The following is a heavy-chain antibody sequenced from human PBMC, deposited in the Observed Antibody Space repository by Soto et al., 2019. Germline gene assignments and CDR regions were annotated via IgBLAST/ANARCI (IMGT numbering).Heavy chain of an antibody. CDR2: INAGNGNT. CDR3: ARDLRVTAGNYYYYGMDV. D-gene: IGHD1-1*01. CDR1: GYTFTSYA. V-gene: IGHV1-3*01. J-gene: IGHJ6*02. Sequence: ASVKVSCKASGYTFTSYAMHWVRQAPGQRREWMGWINAGNGNTKYSQKFQGRVTITRDTSASTAYMELSSLRSEDTAVYYCARDLRVTAGNYYYYGMDVWGQGXTVTVSS.